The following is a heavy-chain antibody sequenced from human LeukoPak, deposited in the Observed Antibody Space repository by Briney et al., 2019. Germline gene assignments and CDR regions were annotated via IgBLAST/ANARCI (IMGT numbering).Heavy chain of an antibody. CDR2: ISPNSGGT. D-gene: IGHD2-15*01. Sequence: ASVKVSCKASGYTFTGYYMHWVRQAPGQGLEWMGWISPNSGGTNCAQKFQGRVTMTRDTSISTAYMELSRLRSYDTAVYYCASSVVVAATMWGRYFSGRAFDIWGQGTMVTVSS. V-gene: IGHV1-2*02. CDR3: ASSVVVAATMWGRYFSGRAFDI. J-gene: IGHJ3*02. CDR1: GYTFTGYY.